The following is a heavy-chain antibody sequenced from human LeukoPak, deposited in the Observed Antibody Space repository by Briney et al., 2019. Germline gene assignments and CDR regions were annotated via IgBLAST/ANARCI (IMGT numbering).Heavy chain of an antibody. V-gene: IGHV4-39*01. CDR1: GGSISSRSYY. CDR3: ARTPIPQYSSGWYTSYYFDY. J-gene: IGHJ4*02. CDR2: LFDSGNT. D-gene: IGHD6-19*01. Sequence: SETLSLTCIVSGGSISSRSYYWDWIRQPPGKGLEWIANLFDSGNTHYNPSLRSRLTMSVDTSKNQFSLRLSSVTAADTAVYYCARTPIPQYSSGWYTSYYFDYWGQGTLVTVSS.